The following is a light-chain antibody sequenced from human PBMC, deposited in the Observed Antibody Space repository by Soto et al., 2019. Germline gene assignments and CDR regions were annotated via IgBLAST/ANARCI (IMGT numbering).Light chain of an antibody. CDR3: QQTYRSSYT. Sequence: DILMTQSPSSLSSSVGDRVTLTCRASQRIRGPLNWYQQKPGKAPKLLIYGASTLHSGVPSRFSGSESGTDFTLAISSLQPEDFATYYCQQTYRSSYTFGQGTKLEI. V-gene: IGKV1-39*01. CDR1: QRIRGP. CDR2: GAS. J-gene: IGKJ2*01.